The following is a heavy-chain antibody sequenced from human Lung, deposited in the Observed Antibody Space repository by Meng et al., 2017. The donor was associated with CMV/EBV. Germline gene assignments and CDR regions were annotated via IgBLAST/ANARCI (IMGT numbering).Heavy chain of an antibody. CDR3: ARVVTALWGYYFDY. V-gene: IGHV4-4*03. CDR2: IYHSGST. J-gene: IGHJ4*02. CDR1: GGSIGSSNW. D-gene: IGHD2-21*02. Sequence: DPGPGRGKPPGTPSLTCAVSGGSIGSSNWWSWFRQPPGKGLEWIGEIYHSGSTNYNPSLKSRVTISVDKSKNQFSLKLSSVTAADTAVYYCARVVTALWGYYFDYWGQGTLVTVSS.